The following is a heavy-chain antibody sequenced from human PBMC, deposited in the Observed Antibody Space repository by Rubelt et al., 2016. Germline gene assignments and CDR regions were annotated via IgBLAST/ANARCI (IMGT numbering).Heavy chain of an antibody. J-gene: IGHJ4*02. V-gene: IGHV4-34*01. Sequence: QVQLQQWGAGLLKPSETLSLTCAVYGGSFNGYYWSWIRQSPGKGLEWIGEVDHRGSTNYNPSLKSRVSIFGDTSKNQFTRKMTYLTAADTATDYCARVGRRNIVRVMWVKYFFDNWGQGTLVTVSS. CDR2: VDHRGST. D-gene: IGHD3-22*01. CDR3: ARVGRRNIVRVMWVKYFFDN. CDR1: GGSFNGYY.